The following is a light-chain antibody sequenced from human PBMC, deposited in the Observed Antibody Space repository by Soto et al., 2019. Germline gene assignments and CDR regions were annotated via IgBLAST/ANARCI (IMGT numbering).Light chain of an antibody. V-gene: IGLV1-40*01. CDR1: SSNIGAGYD. CDR2: GNS. J-gene: IGLJ7*01. CDR3: QSYDSSLSDAV. Sequence: QSVLTQPPSVSGAPGQRVTISCTGSSSNIGAGYDVHWYQQLPGTAPNLLIYGNSNRPSGVPDRFSGSKSGTSASLAITGLQAEDEADYYCQSYDSSLSDAVFGGGTQLTVL.